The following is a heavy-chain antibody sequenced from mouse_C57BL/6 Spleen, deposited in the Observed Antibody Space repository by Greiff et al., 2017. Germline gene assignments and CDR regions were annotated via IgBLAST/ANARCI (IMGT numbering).Heavy chain of an antibody. CDR1: GYTFTDYE. CDR3: TRHLLGAMDY. Sequence: QVQLQQSGAELVRPGASVTLSCKASGYTFTDYEMHWVKQTPVHGLEWIGAIDPETGGTAYNQKFKGKAILTADKSSSTAYMELRSLTSEDSAVDYCTRHLLGAMDYWGQGTSVTVSS. J-gene: IGHJ4*01. CDR2: IDPETGGT. D-gene: IGHD3-3*01. V-gene: IGHV1-15*01.